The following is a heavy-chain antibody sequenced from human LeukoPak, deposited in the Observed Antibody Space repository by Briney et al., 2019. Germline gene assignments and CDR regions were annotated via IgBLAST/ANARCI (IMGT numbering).Heavy chain of an antibody. D-gene: IGHD6-19*01. CDR3: ARGRPGIAVVDDY. J-gene: IGHJ4*02. Sequence: GSSVKVSCKASGGTFSSYAISWVRQAPGQGLEWMGGIIPIFGTANYAQKLQGRVTMTTDTSTSTAYMELRSLRSDDTAVYYCARGRPGIAVVDDYWGQGTLVTVSS. CDR2: IIPIFGTA. V-gene: IGHV1-69*05. CDR1: GGTFSSYA.